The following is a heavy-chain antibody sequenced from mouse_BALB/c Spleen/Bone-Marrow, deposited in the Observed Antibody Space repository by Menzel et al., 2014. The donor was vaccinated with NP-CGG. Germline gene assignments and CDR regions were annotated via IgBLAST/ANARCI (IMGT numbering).Heavy chain of an antibody. CDR1: GFSLTSYG. V-gene: IGHV2-9*02. J-gene: IGHJ3*01. Sequence: VHLVESGPGLVAPSQSLSIPCTVSGFSLTSYGVHWVRQPPGKGLEWLGVIWAGGSTNYNSALMSRLSISKDNSKSQVFLKMNSLQTDDTAMYYCAREGLLLYRGFAYWGQGTLVTVSA. CDR3: AREGLLLYRGFAY. D-gene: IGHD2-10*01. CDR2: IWAGGST.